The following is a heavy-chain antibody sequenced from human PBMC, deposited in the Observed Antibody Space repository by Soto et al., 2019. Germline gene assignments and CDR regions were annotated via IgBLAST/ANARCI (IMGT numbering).Heavy chain of an antibody. D-gene: IGHD6-6*01. Sequence: GGSLRLSCAASGFTVSSNYMSWVRQAPGKGLEWVSVIYSGGSTYYADSVKGRFTISRDNSKNTLYLQMNSLRAEDTAVYYCARDRIAARPINWFDPWGQGPLVTVSS. CDR3: ARDRIAARPINWFDP. CDR1: GFTVSSNY. V-gene: IGHV3-66*01. J-gene: IGHJ5*02. CDR2: IYSGGST.